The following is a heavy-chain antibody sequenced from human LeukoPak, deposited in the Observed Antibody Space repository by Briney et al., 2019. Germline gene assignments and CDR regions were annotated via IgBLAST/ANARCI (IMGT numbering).Heavy chain of an antibody. CDR3: ARDERQWLVGMDV. V-gene: IGHV4-59*01. J-gene: IGHJ6*02. Sequence: SETLSLTCTVSGGSISSYYWSWIRQPPGKGLEWIGYIYYSGSTNYNPSLKSRVTISVDTSKNQFSLKLSSVTAADTAVYYCARDERQWLVGMDVWGQGTTVTVSS. D-gene: IGHD6-19*01. CDR2: IYYSGST. CDR1: GGSISSYY.